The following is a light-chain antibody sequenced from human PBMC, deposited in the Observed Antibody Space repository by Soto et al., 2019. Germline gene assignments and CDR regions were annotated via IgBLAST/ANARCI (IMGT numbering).Light chain of an antibody. Sequence: EIVLTQSPATLSLSPGERATLSCRASQSVSSSYLAWYQQKPGQAPRLVISGASSRAAGIPDRFSGSRSGTAFPLTISRLEPEDFAVYYCQQYDSSPPRYTFGQGTKLEIK. CDR1: QSVSSSY. CDR2: GAS. CDR3: QQYDSSPPRYT. V-gene: IGKV3-20*01. J-gene: IGKJ2*01.